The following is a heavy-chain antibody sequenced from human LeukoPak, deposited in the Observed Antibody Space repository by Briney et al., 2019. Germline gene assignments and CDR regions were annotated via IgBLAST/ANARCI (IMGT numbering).Heavy chain of an antibody. CDR3: AKKRTPVAGTNYFDY. V-gene: IGHV3-23*01. CDR1: GFTFSNYA. J-gene: IGHJ4*02. D-gene: IGHD6-19*01. Sequence: GGSLRLTCAASGFTFSNYAMSWVRQAPGKGLEWVSGVSAGGDKTDYAESVKGRFTISRDNSKNTVYMQMTSVTAEDTARYYCAKKRTPVAGTNYFDYWGLGTLVTVSS. CDR2: VSAGGDKT.